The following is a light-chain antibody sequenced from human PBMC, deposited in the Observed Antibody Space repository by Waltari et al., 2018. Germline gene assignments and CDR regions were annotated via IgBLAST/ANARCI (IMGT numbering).Light chain of an antibody. CDR1: SSAVGFYDF. V-gene: IGLV2-14*01. CDR3: SSYTRRSYWV. J-gene: IGLJ3*02. Sequence: QSALTQPASVSGSPGQSITISCTGTSSAVGFYDFVSVFHPHPGTAPKVMVYKVNNRPQRVSIRFSGSKSANTAALTISGLQAEDEADYYCSSYTRRSYWVFGGGTQLTVL. CDR2: KVN.